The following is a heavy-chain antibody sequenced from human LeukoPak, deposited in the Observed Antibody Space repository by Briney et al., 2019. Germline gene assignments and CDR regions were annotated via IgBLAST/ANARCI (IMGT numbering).Heavy chain of an antibody. CDR1: GYTFTGYY. CDR2: INPNSGGT. Sequence: ASVKVSCKASGYTFTGYYMHWVRQAPGQGLEWMGWINPNSGGTNYAQMFQGRVTMTRDTSISTAYMELSRLRSDDTAVYYCARSPYYYDSSGSLYYFDCWGQGTLVTVSS. CDR3: ARSPYYYDSSGSLYYFDC. V-gene: IGHV1-2*02. D-gene: IGHD3-22*01. J-gene: IGHJ4*02.